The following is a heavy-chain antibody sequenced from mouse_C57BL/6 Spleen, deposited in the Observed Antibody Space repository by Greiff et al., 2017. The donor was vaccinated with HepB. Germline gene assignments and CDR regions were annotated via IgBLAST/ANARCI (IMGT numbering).Heavy chain of an antibody. V-gene: IGHV1-7*01. D-gene: IGHD2-4*01. Sequence: VKLMESGAELAKPGASVKLSCKASGYTFTSYWMHWVKQRPGQGLEWIGYINPSSGYTTYNQKFKDKAPLTADKSSSTAYMQLSSLTYEDSAVYDCARSYDYDRGWFAYWGQGTLVTVSA. J-gene: IGHJ3*01. CDR3: ARSYDYDRGWFAY. CDR1: GYTFTSYW. CDR2: INPSSGYT.